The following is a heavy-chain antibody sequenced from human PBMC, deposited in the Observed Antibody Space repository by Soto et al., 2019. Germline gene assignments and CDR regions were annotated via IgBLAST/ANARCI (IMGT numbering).Heavy chain of an antibody. CDR3: ARQPAYYFDY. D-gene: IGHD2-2*01. J-gene: IGHJ4*02. V-gene: IGHV4-39*01. CDR2: IYYSGST. CDR1: GGSISSSSYY. Sequence: QLQLQESGPGLVKPSETLSLTCTVSGGSISSSSYYWGWIRQPPGKGLEWIGSIYYSGSTYYNPSLNSRVTISVDTSKNQFSLKLSSVTAADTAVYYCARQPAYYFDYWGQGTLVTVSS.